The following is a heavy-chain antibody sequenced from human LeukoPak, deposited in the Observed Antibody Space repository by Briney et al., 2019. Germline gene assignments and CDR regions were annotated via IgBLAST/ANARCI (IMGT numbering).Heavy chain of an antibody. Sequence: SETLSLTCAVYGGSFSGYYWSWIRQPPGKGLEWIGEINHSGSTNYNPSLKSRVTISVDTSKNQFSLKLSSATAADTAVYYCARGRTMVYWGQGTLVTVSS. D-gene: IGHD3-10*01. CDR3: ARGRTMVY. V-gene: IGHV4-34*01. CDR1: GGSFSGYY. J-gene: IGHJ4*02. CDR2: INHSGST.